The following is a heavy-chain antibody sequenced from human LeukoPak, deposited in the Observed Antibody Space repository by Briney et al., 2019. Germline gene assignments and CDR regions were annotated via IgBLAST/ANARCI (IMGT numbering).Heavy chain of an antibody. CDR3: ARHLSMIEGDAFDI. V-gene: IGHV4-59*08. Sequence: PSETLSLTCTVSGGSISNYYWSWIRQPPGKGLEWIGYIYYSGSTNYNPSLKSRVTISVDTSKNQFSLKLSSVTAADTAVYYCARHLSMIEGDAFDIWGQGTMVTVSS. J-gene: IGHJ3*02. D-gene: IGHD3-22*01. CDR2: IYYSGST. CDR1: GGSISNYY.